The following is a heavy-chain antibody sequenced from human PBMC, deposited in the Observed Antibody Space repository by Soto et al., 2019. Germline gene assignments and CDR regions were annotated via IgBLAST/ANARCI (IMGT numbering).Heavy chain of an antibody. CDR3: AKVAGGLGYFDL. J-gene: IGHJ2*01. CDR1: GFIFSDYA. CDR2: ISASGGNI. Sequence: VGSVRLSCVASGFIFSDYAMTWVRQAPGKGLEWVATISASGGNIEYTDSLKGRFTISRDNSKNTLYLQLNGLTADDTAVHYCAKVAGGLGYFDLWGRGTLVTVSS. V-gene: IGHV3-23*01. D-gene: IGHD3-16*01.